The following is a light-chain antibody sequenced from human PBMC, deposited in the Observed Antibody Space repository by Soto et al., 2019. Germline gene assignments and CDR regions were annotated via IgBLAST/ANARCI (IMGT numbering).Light chain of an antibody. CDR3: QQRKYWPPIT. V-gene: IGKV3-11*01. Sequence: EIVLTQSPATLSLSPGERATLSCRASQSVDRYLVWYQQKPGQAPRLLIHDAPNRATGIPARFSGSGSGTDFTLTISSLEPEDFAVYYCQQRKYWPPITFGQGTRLEIK. J-gene: IGKJ5*01. CDR1: QSVDRY. CDR2: DAP.